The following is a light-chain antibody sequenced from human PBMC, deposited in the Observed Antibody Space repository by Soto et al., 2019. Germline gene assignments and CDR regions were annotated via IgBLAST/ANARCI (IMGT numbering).Light chain of an antibody. V-gene: IGKV1-5*01. CDR1: QSISSW. CDR2: DVS. CDR3: QQYNSYPYT. Sequence: DLPMTQSPSTLSASVGDRVTITCRASQSISSWLAWYQQKPGKAPKRLIYDVSSLESGVPSRFCGSGSGSEFALTISSLQPDVFATYYCQQYNSYPYTFGQGTKLEIK. J-gene: IGKJ2*01.